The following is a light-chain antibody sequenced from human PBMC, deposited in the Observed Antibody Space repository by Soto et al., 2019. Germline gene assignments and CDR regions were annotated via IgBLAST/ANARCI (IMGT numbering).Light chain of an antibody. J-gene: IGLJ1*01. Sequence: QSVLTQPASVSESPGQSITISCTGTSSDVGSYKFVSWYQHHPGKAPKLMIYEDSKRPSGVSDRFSGSKSGNTASLTISGLQADDEADYYCCSYAGTNNVFGTGTKVXVL. CDR3: CSYAGTNNV. CDR2: EDS. CDR1: SSDVGSYKF. V-gene: IGLV2-23*02.